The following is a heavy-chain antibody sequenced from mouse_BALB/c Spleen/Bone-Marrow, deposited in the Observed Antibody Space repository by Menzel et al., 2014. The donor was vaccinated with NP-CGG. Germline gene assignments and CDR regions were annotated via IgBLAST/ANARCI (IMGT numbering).Heavy chain of an antibody. CDR1: GYTFTTYW. V-gene: IGHV1S81*02. J-gene: IGHJ2*01. CDR2: INPSDGRT. Sequence: VQMQQSGAELVRPGASVKLSCKASGYTFTTYWMHWVKQRPGQGLEWIGEINPSDGRTNYSEKFKSKATLTVDKSSNTAYMQLSSLTSEDSAVYYCARRDSSGYLFDYWGQGTTLTVSS. D-gene: IGHD3-2*01. CDR3: ARRDSSGYLFDY.